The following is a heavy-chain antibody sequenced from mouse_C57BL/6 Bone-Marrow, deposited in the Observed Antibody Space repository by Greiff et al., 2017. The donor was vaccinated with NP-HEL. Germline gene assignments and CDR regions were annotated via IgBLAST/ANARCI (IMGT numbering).Heavy chain of an antibody. D-gene: IGHD1-1*01. V-gene: IGHV1-18*01. Sequence: VQLQQSGPELVKPGASVKIPCKASGYTFTDYNMDWVKQSHGKSLEWLGDINPNNGGTIYNQKFKGKATLTVDKSSSTAYMELRSLTSEDTAVYYCARWTTVGDAMDYWGQGTSVTVSS. CDR2: INPNNGGT. J-gene: IGHJ4*01. CDR3: ARWTTVGDAMDY. CDR1: GYTFTDYN.